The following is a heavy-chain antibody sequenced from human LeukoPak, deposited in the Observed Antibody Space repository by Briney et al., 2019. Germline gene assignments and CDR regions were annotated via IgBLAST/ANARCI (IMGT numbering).Heavy chain of an antibody. J-gene: IGHJ4*02. V-gene: IGHV3-30*02. CDR2: ILYDGSQK. CDR3: VKDQAGG. Sequence: GGSLRLSCEASGFSFSDYGMHWVRQGPGKGLELVAFILYDGSQKYYADSVKGRFTVSRDNSKNTVYLQMNSLRTEDTAVYYCVKDQAGGWGQGTLVTVSS. D-gene: IGHD6-19*01. CDR1: GFSFSDYG.